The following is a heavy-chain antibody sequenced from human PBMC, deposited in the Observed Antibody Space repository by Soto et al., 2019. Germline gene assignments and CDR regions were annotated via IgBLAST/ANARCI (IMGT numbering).Heavy chain of an antibody. D-gene: IGHD5-12*01. CDR1: GGTFSSYA. Sequence: QVQLVQSGAEVKKPGSSVKVSCKASGGTFSSYAISWVRQAPGQGLEWMGGNIPIFGTANYAQKFQGRVTITADKSTSTAYMELSSLRSEDTAVYYCARGGYDNDYYYYGMDVWGQGTTVTVSS. CDR2: NIPIFGTA. J-gene: IGHJ6*02. V-gene: IGHV1-69*06. CDR3: ARGGYDNDYYYYGMDV.